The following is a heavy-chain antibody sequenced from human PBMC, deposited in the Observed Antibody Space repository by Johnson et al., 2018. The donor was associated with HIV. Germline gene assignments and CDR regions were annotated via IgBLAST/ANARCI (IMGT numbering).Heavy chain of an antibody. D-gene: IGHD3-10*01. CDR1: GFTFSSYG. CDR2: IRYDGSNK. CDR3: TTVSPSAITMVRGVIITPHAFDI. Sequence: QVQLVESRGGVVQPGGSLRLSCAASGFTFSSYGMHWVRQAPGKGLEWVAFIRYDGSNKYYADSVKGRFTISRDNSKNTLYLQMNSLRAEDTAVYYCTTVSPSAITMVRGVIITPHAFDIGGQGTMVTVSS. V-gene: IGHV3-30*02. J-gene: IGHJ3*02.